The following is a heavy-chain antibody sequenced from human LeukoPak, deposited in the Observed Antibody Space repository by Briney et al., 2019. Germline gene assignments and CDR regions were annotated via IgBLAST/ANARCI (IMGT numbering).Heavy chain of an antibody. D-gene: IGHD3-10*01. CDR1: GFTFSSYW. CDR2: INGDGSIT. J-gene: IGHJ5*02. CDR3: TRDLDGSGSYHWFDP. V-gene: IGHV3-74*01. Sequence: QPGGSLRLSCAASGFTFSSYWMHWVRQAPGKGLVWVSRINGDGSITTYADSVKGRFTNSRDNAKNTLYLQMNSLRAEDTAVYYCTRDLDGSGSYHWFDPWGQGTLVTVSS.